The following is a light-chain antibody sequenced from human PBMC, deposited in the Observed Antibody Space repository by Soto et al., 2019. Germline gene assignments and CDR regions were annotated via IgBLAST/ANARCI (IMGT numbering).Light chain of an antibody. CDR1: SSNIGAGYD. V-gene: IGLV1-40*01. CDR3: QSYDSSLSGWV. J-gene: IGLJ3*02. CDR2: GNS. Sequence: QSVLTQPPSVSGAPGQRVTISCTGSSSNIGAGYDVHWYQQLPGTAPKLLISGNSNRPSGVPDRFSGSKSGTSASLAITGLQADYYCQSYDSSLSGWVFGGGTKLTVL.